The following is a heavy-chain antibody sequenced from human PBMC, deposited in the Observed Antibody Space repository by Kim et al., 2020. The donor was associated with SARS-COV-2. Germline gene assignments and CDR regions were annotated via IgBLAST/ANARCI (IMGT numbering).Heavy chain of an antibody. CDR3: ARGWMADS. CDR2: IKKDGSLK. V-gene: IGHV3-7*04. CDR1: GFTFSSYW. J-gene: IGHJ4*02. D-gene: IGHD5-12*01. Sequence: GGPLRLSCAASGFTFSSYWMSWVRQAPGKGLEWVASIKKDGSLKGYVDSVEGRFTISRDNAKNSLSLLMNSLRPEDTAVYFCARGWMADSWGQGTLVTVSS.